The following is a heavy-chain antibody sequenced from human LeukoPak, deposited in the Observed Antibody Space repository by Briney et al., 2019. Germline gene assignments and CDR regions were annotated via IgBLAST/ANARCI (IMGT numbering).Heavy chain of an antibody. J-gene: IGHJ4*02. D-gene: IGHD6-13*01. CDR1: GFTVSSNY. Sequence: GGPLRLSCAASGFTVSSNYMSWVRQAPGKGLEWVSVIYSGGSTYYADSVKGRFTISRDNSKNTLYLQMNSLRAEDTAVYYCARTQQLVRSLDYWGQGTLVTVSS. CDR3: ARTQQLVRSLDY. CDR2: IYSGGST. V-gene: IGHV3-53*01.